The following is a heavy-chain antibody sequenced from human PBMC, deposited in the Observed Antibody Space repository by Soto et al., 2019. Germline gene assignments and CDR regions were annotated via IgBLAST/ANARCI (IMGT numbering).Heavy chain of an antibody. CDR3: TTEVTDSSGWVSWFDP. J-gene: IGHJ5*02. D-gene: IGHD6-19*01. CDR1: GFTFSNAW. Sequence: PGGSLRLSCAASGFTFSNAWMNWVRQAPGKGLEWVGRIKSKTDGGTTDYAAPVKGRFTISRDDSKNTLYLQMNSLKTEDTAVFYCTTEVTDSSGWVSWFDPWGQGTLVTVSS. V-gene: IGHV3-15*07. CDR2: IKSKTDGGTT.